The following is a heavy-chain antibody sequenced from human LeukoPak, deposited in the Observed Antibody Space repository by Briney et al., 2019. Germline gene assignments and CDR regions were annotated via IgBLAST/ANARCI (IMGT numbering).Heavy chain of an antibody. CDR2: ISGSGGST. Sequence: GGSLRLSCAASGFTFSSYAMSWVRQAPGKGLEWVSAISGSGGSTYYADSVKGRFTISRDNSKNAPYLRMNSLRAEDTAVYYCAKGAGVVVITAVCFDYWGQGTLVTVSS. D-gene: IGHD3-22*01. CDR3: AKGAGVVVITAVCFDY. J-gene: IGHJ4*02. CDR1: GFTFSSYA. V-gene: IGHV3-23*01.